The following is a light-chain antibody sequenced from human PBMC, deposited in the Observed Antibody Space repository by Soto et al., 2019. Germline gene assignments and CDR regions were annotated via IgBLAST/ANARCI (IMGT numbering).Light chain of an antibody. V-gene: IGLV2-14*01. CDR3: SAYTSRSTLV. CDR2: EVR. CDR1: SRDIGAYNL. Sequence: QSALTQSASLSGSPGQSITISCSGTSRDIGAYNLVSWYQQLPGKAPKLLIYEVRSRPSGISYRFSGSKSGTTASLTISSLLPEDEADYYCSAYTSRSTLVFGGGTKVTVL. J-gene: IGLJ2*01.